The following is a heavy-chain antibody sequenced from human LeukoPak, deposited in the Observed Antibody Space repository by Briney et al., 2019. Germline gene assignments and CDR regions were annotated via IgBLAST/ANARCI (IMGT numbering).Heavy chain of an antibody. V-gene: IGHV3-48*04. CDR3: VTEVSGSFPT. Sequence: GGSLRLSCAASGFTFSSYSMNWVRQAPGKGLEWVSYISSSGSTIYYADSVKGRFTISRDNAKNSLYLQMNSLRAEDTAVYYCVTEVSGSFPTWGQGTLVTVSS. CDR1: GFTFSSYS. CDR2: ISSSGSTI. D-gene: IGHD1-26*01. J-gene: IGHJ4*02.